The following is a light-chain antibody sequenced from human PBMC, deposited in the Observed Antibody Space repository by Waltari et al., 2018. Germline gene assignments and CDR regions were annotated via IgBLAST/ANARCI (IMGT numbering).Light chain of an antibody. CDR3: QQYGSSVMYT. Sequence: VLTQSPGTLSLSPGERVTLACRASHSLSKKYLAWYQQKPGQAPRLLIYGASSRAAGIPDRFSGSGSGTDVTLTISRLEPEDFAMYYCQQYGSSVMYTFGQGTKLEIK. J-gene: IGKJ2*01. V-gene: IGKV3-20*01. CDR2: GAS. CDR1: HSLSKKY.